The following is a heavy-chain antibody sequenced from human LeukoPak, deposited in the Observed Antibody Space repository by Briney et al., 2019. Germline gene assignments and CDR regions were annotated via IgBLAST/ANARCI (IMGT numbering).Heavy chain of an antibody. CDR2: INHSGST. V-gene: IGHV4-34*01. Sequence: PSETLSLTCAVYGGSFSGYYWSWIRQPPGKGLEWIGEINHSGSTNYNPSLKSRVTISVDTSKNQFSPKLSSVTAADTAVYYCARGRGYCSSTSCPQGYYYGMDVWGKGTTVTVSS. CDR3: ARGRGYCSSTSCPQGYYYGMDV. D-gene: IGHD2-2*01. J-gene: IGHJ6*04. CDR1: GGSFSGYY.